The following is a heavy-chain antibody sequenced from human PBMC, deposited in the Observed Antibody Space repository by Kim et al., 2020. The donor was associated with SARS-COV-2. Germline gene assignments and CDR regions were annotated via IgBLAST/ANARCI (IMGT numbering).Heavy chain of an antibody. CDR3: ARELDYYGSGTYTFGMDV. Sequence: SVKVSCKASGGTLNSYEINWVRQAPGQGLEWIGGIIPIFGTTNYAPQFQGRLTITADESTHTVYMGLSSLTSEDTAMYYCARELDYYGSGTYTFGMDVWGPGTTVSVS. D-gene: IGHD3-10*01. J-gene: IGHJ6*02. CDR1: GGTLNSYE. V-gene: IGHV1-69*13. CDR2: IIPIFGTT.